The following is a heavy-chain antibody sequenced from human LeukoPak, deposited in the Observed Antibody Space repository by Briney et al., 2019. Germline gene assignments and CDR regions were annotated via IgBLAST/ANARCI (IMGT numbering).Heavy chain of an antibody. V-gene: IGHV3-21*06. J-gene: IGHJ3*02. D-gene: IGHD3-10*01. CDR3: ARSMTVVRGLDTFDI. Sequence: GGSLRLSCAASGFTFSSYAMHWVRQAPGKGLEWVSSISSGGTYIFYAESVKGRFTVSRDNGKNSLYLQMNSLRAEDTAVYYCARSMTVVRGLDTFDIWGQGTMVTVSS. CDR2: ISSGGTYI. CDR1: GFTFSSYA.